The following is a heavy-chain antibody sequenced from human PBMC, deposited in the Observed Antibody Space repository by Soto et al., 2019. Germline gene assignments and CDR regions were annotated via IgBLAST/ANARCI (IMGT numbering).Heavy chain of an antibody. D-gene: IGHD6-19*01. CDR3: AKDGAVAGPDFYYYYGMDV. CDR1: GFTFSSYG. V-gene: IGHV3-30*18. Sequence: PGGSLRLSCAASGFTFSSYGMHWVRQAPGKGLEWAAVISYDGSNKYYADSVKGRFTISRDNSKNTLYLQMNSLRAEDTAVYYCAKDGAVAGPDFYYYYGMDVWGQGTTVTGSS. CDR2: ISYDGSNK. J-gene: IGHJ6*02.